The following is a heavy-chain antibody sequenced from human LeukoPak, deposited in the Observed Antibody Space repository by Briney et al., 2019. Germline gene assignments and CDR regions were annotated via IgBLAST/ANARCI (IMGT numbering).Heavy chain of an antibody. V-gene: IGHV1-18*01. CDR2: ISAYNGNT. D-gene: IGHD2-2*01. Sequence: GASVNVSCKASGYTFTSYGISWVRQAPGQGLEWMGWISAYNGNTNYARKLQGRVTVTTDTSTSTAYMELRSLTSGDTAVYYCTRDRLDYCSSTSCYPYYYYYMDVWGKGTTVTVSS. J-gene: IGHJ6*03. CDR3: TRDRLDYCSSTSCYPYYYYYMDV. CDR1: GYTFTSYG.